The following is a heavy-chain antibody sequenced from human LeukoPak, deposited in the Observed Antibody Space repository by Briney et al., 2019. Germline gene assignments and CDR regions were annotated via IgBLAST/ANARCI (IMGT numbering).Heavy chain of an antibody. V-gene: IGHV4-59*01. CDR1: GGSISSYY. J-gene: IGHJ4*02. Sequence: SETLSLTCTVSGGSISSYYWSWIRQPPGKGLEWIGYIYYSGSTNYNPSLKSRVTISVDTSKNQFSLKLSSVTAADTAVYYCARAPVPSRVDYWGQGTLVTVSS. CDR2: IYYSGST. CDR3: ARAPVPSRVDY.